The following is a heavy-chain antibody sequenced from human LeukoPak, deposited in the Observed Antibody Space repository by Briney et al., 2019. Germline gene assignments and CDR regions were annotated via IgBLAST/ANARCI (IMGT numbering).Heavy chain of an antibody. D-gene: IGHD3-10*01. Sequence: GGSLRLSCAASGLTLSMSWVRQAPGTGLEWVSAITASGGSTYYANSVKGRFTISRDNAKNTLYLQMNSLRAEDTAVYYCAMSGLGELFANWFDPWGRGTLVTVSS. V-gene: IGHV3-23*01. J-gene: IGHJ5*02. CDR3: AMSGLGELFANWFDP. CDR1: GLTLS. CDR2: ITASGGST.